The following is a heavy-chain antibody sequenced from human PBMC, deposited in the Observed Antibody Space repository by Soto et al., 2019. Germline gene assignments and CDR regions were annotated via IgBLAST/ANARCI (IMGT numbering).Heavy chain of an antibody. J-gene: IGHJ4*02. CDR2: IIPIFGTA. D-gene: IGHD3-9*01. V-gene: IGHV1-69*06. CDR3: ARPKRDDYDILTGYAFDS. CDR1: GGTFISYA. Sequence: SVKVSCKASGGTFISYAISWVRQAPGQGLEWMGGIIPIFGTANYAQKFQGRVTITADKSTSTAYMELSTLRSEDTAVYSCARPKRDDYDILTGYAFDSWGQGTLVTVSS.